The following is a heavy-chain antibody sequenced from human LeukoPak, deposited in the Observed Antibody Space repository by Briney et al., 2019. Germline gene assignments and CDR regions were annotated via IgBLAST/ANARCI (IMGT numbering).Heavy chain of an antibody. Sequence: GESLKISCKGSGYRFTSYWIGWVRRMPGKGLXXXXXXXAGDSNTRYRPSFQGQVTISVDKSISTAYLQWSSLKASDTAMYYCARLGGDLYCTSTRCFYDYWGQGTLVTVSP. J-gene: IGHJ4*02. CDR2: XXAGDSNT. D-gene: IGHD2-2*01. CDR3: ARLGGDLYCTSTRCFYDY. V-gene: IGHV5-51*01. CDR1: GYRFTSYW.